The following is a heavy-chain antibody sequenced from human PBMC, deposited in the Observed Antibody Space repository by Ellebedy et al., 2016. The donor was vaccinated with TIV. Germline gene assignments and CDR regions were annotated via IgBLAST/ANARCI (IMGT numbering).Heavy chain of an antibody. CDR3: EKDRIRPYYYYGMDV. V-gene: IGHV3-30*18. CDR2: ISYDGSNK. Sequence: GGSLKISXAASGLTFSSYGMHWVRQAPGKGLEWVAVISYDGSNKYYADSVKGRFTISRDNSKNTLYLQMNSLRAEDTAVYYCEKDRIRPYYYYGMDVWGQGTTVTVSS. CDR1: GLTFSSYG. J-gene: IGHJ6*02.